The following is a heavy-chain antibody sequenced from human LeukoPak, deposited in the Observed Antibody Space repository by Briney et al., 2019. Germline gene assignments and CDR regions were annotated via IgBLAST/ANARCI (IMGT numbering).Heavy chain of an antibody. CDR1: GFTFSSYG. CDR2: ISYDGSNK. CDR3: AKGALWFGKLLYYFDY. Sequence: SGGSLRLSCAASGFTFSSYGMHWVRQAPGKGLEWVAVISYDGSNKYYADSVKGRFTICRDNSKNPLYMQMNSLTAEDTAVYYCAKGALWFGKLLYYFDYWGQGTLVTVSS. D-gene: IGHD3-10*01. J-gene: IGHJ4*02. V-gene: IGHV3-30*18.